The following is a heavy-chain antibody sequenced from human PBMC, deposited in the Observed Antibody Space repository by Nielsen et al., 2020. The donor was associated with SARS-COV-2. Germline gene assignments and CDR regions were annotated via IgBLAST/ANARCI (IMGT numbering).Heavy chain of an antibody. V-gene: IGHV3-74*01. J-gene: IGHJ4*02. CDR3: AKAVYDYVWGSYRYPRFDY. CDR1: AFTFSTYW. CDR2: INSDGSST. Sequence: GESLKISCAASAFTFSTYWMHWVRQAPGKGLVWVSRINSDGSSTSYADSVKGRFTISRDNAKNTLYLQMNSLRAEDTAVYYCAKAVYDYVWGSYRYPRFDYWGQGTLVTVSS. D-gene: IGHD3-16*02.